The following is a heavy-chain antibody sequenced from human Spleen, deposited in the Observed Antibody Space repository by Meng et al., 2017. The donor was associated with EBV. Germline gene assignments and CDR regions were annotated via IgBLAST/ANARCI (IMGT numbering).Heavy chain of an antibody. V-gene: IGHV4-30-4*01. CDR1: GGSISSGTYY. D-gene: IGHD3-16*01. CDR2: IYHNGDT. Sequence: QAQLQESGPGLVKPSQTVSLTCSVYGGSISSGTYYWSWIRQPPGRGLEWIGYIYHNGDTYYSPSLQSRLTISVDTSKNQFSLKMSSVTAADTAVYFCASGSGGNFDFWGQGTLVTVSS. CDR3: ASGSGGNFDF. J-gene: IGHJ4*02.